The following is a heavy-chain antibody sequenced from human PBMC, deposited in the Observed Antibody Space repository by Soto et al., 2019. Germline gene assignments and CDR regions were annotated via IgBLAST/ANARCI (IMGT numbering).Heavy chain of an antibody. CDR2: ISYDGSNK. Sequence: QVQLVESGGGVVQPGRSLRLSCAASGFTFSSYGMHWVRQAPGKGLEWVAVISYDGSNKYYADSVKGRFTISRDNYKNSLYLQMNRLRAEDTAVYYCAKDMSERGYYYYYGMDVWGQGTTVTVSS. D-gene: IGHD1-1*01. CDR3: AKDMSERGYYYYYGMDV. CDR1: GFTFSSYG. V-gene: IGHV3-30*18. J-gene: IGHJ6*02.